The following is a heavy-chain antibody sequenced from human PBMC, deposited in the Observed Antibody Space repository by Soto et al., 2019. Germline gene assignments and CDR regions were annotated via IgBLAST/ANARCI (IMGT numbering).Heavy chain of an antibody. Sequence: QVQLVQSGAEVKKPGSSVKVSCKASGGTFSSYAISWVRQAPGQGLKWMGGIIPIFGTANYAQKFQGRVTITAGESTSTAYMELSSLRADDTAVYYCARDDGNGYCISTSCLGGMDVWGQGTTVTVAS. D-gene: IGHD2-2*01. CDR3: ARDDGNGYCISTSCLGGMDV. CDR2: IIPIFGTA. J-gene: IGHJ6*02. V-gene: IGHV1-69*12. CDR1: GGTFSSYA.